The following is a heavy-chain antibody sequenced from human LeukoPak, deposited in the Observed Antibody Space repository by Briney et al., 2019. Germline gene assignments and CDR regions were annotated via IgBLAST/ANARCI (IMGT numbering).Heavy chain of an antibody. V-gene: IGHV3-7*01. J-gene: IGHJ3*02. CDR1: GFTVSSNY. CDR2: IKQDGSEK. Sequence: GGSLRLSCAASGFTVSSNYMSWVRQAPGKGLEWVANIKQDGSEKYYVDSVKGRFTISRDNAKNSLYLQMNSLRAEDTAVYYCARVVLRGAFDIWGQGTMVTVSS. D-gene: IGHD3-10*01. CDR3: ARVVLRGAFDI.